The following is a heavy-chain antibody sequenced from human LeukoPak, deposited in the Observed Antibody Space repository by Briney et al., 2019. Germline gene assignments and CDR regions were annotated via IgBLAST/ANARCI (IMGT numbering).Heavy chain of an antibody. CDR3: AEDQIYSSSGYGMDV. CDR1: GFTFDDYA. V-gene: IGHV3-9*01. Sequence: PDRSLRLSCAASGFTFDDYAMHWVRQAPGKGLEWVSGISWNSGSIGYADSVKGRFTISRDNAKNSLYLQMNSLRAEDTALYYCAEDQIYSSSGYGMDVWGQGTTVTVSS. D-gene: IGHD6-6*01. CDR2: ISWNSGSI. J-gene: IGHJ6*02.